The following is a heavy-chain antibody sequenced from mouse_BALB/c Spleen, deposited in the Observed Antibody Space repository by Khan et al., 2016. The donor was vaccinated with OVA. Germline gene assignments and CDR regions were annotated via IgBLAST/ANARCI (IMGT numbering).Heavy chain of an antibody. Sequence: EVELVESGPGLVKPSQSLSLTCTVTGYSITSGYAWNWIRQFPGNKLEWMGYISYSGVTSYTPSLKSRISITRDTSKNQFFLQLNSVTTEDTATYYCARGNYYGYYFDCWGQGTTLTVSS. CDR1: GYSITSGYA. CDR3: ARGNYYGYYFDC. J-gene: IGHJ2*01. V-gene: IGHV3-2*02. D-gene: IGHD1-1*01. CDR2: ISYSGVT.